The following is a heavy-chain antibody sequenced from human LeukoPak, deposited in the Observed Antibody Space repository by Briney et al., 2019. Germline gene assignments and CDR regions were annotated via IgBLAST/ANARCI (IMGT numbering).Heavy chain of an antibody. Sequence: GGSLRLSCAASGFTFSSYGMHWFRQAPGKGLEWVAVIWYDGSNKYYADSVKGRFTISRDNSKSTLYLQMNSLRAEDTAVYYCARERRPATVDYWGQGTLVTVSS. CDR1: GFTFSSYG. J-gene: IGHJ4*02. V-gene: IGHV3-33*01. CDR2: IWYDGSNK. CDR3: ARERRPATVDY.